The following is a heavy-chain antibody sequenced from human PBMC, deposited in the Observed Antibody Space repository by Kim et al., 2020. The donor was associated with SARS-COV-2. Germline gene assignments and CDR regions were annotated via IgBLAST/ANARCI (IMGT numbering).Heavy chain of an antibody. CDR3: ARDRGRIAARLNWFDP. Sequence: ASVKVSCKASGYTFTGYYMHWVRQAPGQGLEWMGWINPNSGGTNYAQKFQGRVTMTRDTSISTAYMELSRLRSDDTAVYYCARDRGRIAARLNWFDPWGQGTLVTVSS. D-gene: IGHD6-6*01. V-gene: IGHV1-2*02. CDR1: GYTFTGYY. CDR2: INPNSGGT. J-gene: IGHJ5*02.